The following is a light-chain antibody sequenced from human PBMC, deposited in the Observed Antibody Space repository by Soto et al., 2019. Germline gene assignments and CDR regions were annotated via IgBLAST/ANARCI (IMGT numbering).Light chain of an antibody. Sequence: QSVLTQPPSVSGSPGQRVTISCNGSNSNIGADYGVHWYQQLPGTAPKVLIYSNTNRPSGVPERFSASKSGTSASLAITGLQIEDESDYYCQFYDRRLRGLVFGVGTTLTVL. CDR1: NSNIGADYG. J-gene: IGLJ2*01. CDR2: SNT. CDR3: QFYDRRLRGLV. V-gene: IGLV1-40*01.